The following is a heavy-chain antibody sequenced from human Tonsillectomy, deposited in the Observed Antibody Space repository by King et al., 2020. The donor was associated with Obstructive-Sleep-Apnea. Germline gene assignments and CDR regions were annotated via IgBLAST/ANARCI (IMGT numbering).Heavy chain of an antibody. CDR1: GGSIRSGGHH. CDR2: IYFSGST. J-gene: IGHJ6*02. CDR3: ARDRSDHYDSTGRSQGMDV. D-gene: IGHD3-22*01. V-gene: IGHV4-31*03. Sequence: QLQESGPGLVKPSQTLSLTCTVSGGSIRSGGHHWSWIRQHPGKGLEWIGYIYFSGSTYYNASLKSRVTISIDTSKNQFSLKLSSVTAADTAVYYCARDRSDHYDSTGRSQGMDVWGQGTTVTVSS.